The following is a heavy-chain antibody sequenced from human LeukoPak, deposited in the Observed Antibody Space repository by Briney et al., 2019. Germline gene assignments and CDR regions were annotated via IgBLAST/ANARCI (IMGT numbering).Heavy chain of an antibody. J-gene: IGHJ4*02. CDR3: ARGHSSRWPIDY. D-gene: IGHD6-13*01. V-gene: IGHV4-59*01. Sequence: SETLSLTCTVSGGSISSYYWSWIRQPPGKGLEWIGYIYYSGSTNYNPSLKSRVTISVDPSKNQFALKLSSVTAADTAVYYCARGHSSRWPIDYWGQGTLVTVSS. CDR2: IYYSGST. CDR1: GGSISSYY.